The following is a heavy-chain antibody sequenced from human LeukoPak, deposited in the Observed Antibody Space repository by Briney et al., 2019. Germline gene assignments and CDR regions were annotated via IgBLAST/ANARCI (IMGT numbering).Heavy chain of an antibody. J-gene: IGHJ1*01. CDR3: ARAGGYSSNWYPEYFQH. CDR2: IFYSGST. V-gene: IGHV4-59*08. D-gene: IGHD6-13*01. Sequence: SETLSLTCTVSGGFISNYYWSWIRQPPGKGLEWIGYIFYSGSTNYNSSLKSRVTISVDTSKNQFSLKLTSVTAADTAVYYCARAGGYSSNWYPEYFQHWGQGTLVTVSS. CDR1: GGFISNYY.